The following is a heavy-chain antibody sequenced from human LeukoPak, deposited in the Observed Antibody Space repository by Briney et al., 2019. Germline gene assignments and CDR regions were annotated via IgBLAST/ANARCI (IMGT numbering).Heavy chain of an antibody. CDR2: VTSSGGST. D-gene: IGHD2-2*01. Sequence: PGGSLRLSCAASGFTFSSYAMSWVRQAPGKGLEWVSTVTSSGGSTYYSDSVKGRFTISRDNSKNTLYLQMNSLRVEDTAVYYCAKRPADRESLDYWGQGTLVTISS. J-gene: IGHJ4*02. V-gene: IGHV3-23*01. CDR1: GFTFSSYA. CDR3: AKRPADRESLDY.